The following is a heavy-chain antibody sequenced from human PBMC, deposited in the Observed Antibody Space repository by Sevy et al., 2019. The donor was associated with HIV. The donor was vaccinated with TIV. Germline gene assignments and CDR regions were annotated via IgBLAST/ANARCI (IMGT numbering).Heavy chain of an antibody. D-gene: IGHD4-17*01. J-gene: IGHJ3*02. CDR2: IYYSGSP. CDR1: GGSLSGYY. V-gene: IGHV4-59*08. CDR3: ARHGDYGDSPDAFDI. Sequence: SETLSLTCTVSGGSLSGYYCTWIRQSPGRELEWIGYIYYSGSPNYNPSLKGRVTISLDTSKNQFSLNLTCVTAADTAVYYCARHGDYGDSPDAFDIWGQGTMVTVSS.